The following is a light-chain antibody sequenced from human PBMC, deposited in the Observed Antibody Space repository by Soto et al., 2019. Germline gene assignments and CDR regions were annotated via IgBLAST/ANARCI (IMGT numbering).Light chain of an antibody. CDR1: QGLSSY. Sequence: DIQLTQSPSFLSASVGDRVTITCRASQGLSSYLAWYQQKPGKAPKLLIYAASTLQSGVPSRFSGSESGTEFTLTISSLQPEDFATYYCQQLNSYPFTFGEGTKVEIK. CDR3: QQLNSYPFT. J-gene: IGKJ4*01. CDR2: AAS. V-gene: IGKV1-9*01.